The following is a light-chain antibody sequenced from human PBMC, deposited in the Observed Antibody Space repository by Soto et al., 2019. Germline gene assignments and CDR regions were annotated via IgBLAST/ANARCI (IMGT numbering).Light chain of an antibody. J-gene: IGLJ2*01. CDR1: SSDVGRYNY. V-gene: IGLV2-14*01. CDR3: SAYTRSSIVV. Sequence: QSALTQPASVSGSPGQSITISCTGTSSDVGRYNYVSWYQQHPGKAPKLMIYEVSDRPSGVSNRFSGSQSGNTASLPISGLQAEDEAEYYCSAYTRSSIVVFGGGTKLTVL. CDR2: EVS.